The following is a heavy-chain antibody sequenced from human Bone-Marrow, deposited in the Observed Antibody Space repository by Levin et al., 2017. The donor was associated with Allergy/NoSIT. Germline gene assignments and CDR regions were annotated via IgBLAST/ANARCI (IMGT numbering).Heavy chain of an antibody. V-gene: IGHV4-59*01. Sequence: ESLKISCTVSGGSIRYYYWSWIRQPPGKALEWIGYIYYNGSTKYNPSLKSRVTILADTSKNQFSLKLSSVTAADTAVYYCARGGTYYDFWRGKDNWFDPWGQGTLVTVSS. J-gene: IGHJ5*02. CDR2: IYYNGST. D-gene: IGHD3-3*01. CDR1: GGSIRYYY. CDR3: ARGGTYYDFWRGKDNWFDP.